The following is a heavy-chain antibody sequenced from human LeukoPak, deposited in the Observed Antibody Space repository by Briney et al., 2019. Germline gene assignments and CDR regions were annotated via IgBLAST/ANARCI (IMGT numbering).Heavy chain of an antibody. V-gene: IGHV1-2*02. J-gene: IGHJ4*02. CDR1: GYTLTELP. CDR3: ARGVPVTFDSSGHCDY. D-gene: IGHD3-22*01. CDR2: IKPKSGGT. Sequence: GASVKVSCKVSGYTLTELPMHWVRQAPGQGLEWMGWIKPKSGGTNYAQKFQGRVTMTRDTSISTAFMELSRLKSDDTAVYYCARGVPVTFDSSGHCDYWGQGTLVTVSS.